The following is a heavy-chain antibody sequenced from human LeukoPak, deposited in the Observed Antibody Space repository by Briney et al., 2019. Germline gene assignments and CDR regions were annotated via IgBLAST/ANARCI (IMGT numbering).Heavy chain of an antibody. CDR1: GVSIFSSY. J-gene: IGHJ6*02. CDR3: ASPGLTYYYDSSGYGNKPMDV. Sequence: SETLSLTCTVSGVSIFSSYWNWVRQPPGKGLEWIGYVHYSGSTNYNPSLKSRVTISVDTSKNQFSLKLSSVTAADTAVYYCASPGLTYYYDSSGYGNKPMDVWGQGTTVTVSS. D-gene: IGHD3-22*01. CDR2: VHYSGST. V-gene: IGHV4-59*12.